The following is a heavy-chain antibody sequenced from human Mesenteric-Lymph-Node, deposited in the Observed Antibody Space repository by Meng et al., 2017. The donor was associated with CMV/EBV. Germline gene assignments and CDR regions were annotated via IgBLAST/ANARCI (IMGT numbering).Heavy chain of an antibody. Sequence: ASVKVSCKASGYIFTSHYMHWVRQAPGQGLEWMGWMSPNSGNTGYAQKFQGRVIITKNSSINTAYMELSSLRSEDTAVYYCASDLSGSYRGGYFDYWGQGTLVTVSS. J-gene: IGHJ4*01. D-gene: IGHD1-26*01. CDR2: MSPNSGNT. V-gene: IGHV1-8*03. CDR1: GYIFTSHY. CDR3: ASDLSGSYRGGYFDY.